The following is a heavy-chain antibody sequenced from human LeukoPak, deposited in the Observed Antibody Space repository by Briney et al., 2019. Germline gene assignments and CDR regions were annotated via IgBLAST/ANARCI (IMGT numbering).Heavy chain of an antibody. CDR1: GYTFTIYH. J-gene: IGHJ4*02. CDR2: INPNTDDR. V-gene: IGHV1-8*03. D-gene: IGHD6-25*01. CDR3: ARTTSFTASGYDY. Sequence: ASVTVSFKASGYTFTIYHINWVRQAPGQGLEWMGWINPNTDDRGYAQKFQGRLIITRDTSISTAYMELGRPRSEDTAVYFCARTTSFTASGYDYWGQGTLVTVSS.